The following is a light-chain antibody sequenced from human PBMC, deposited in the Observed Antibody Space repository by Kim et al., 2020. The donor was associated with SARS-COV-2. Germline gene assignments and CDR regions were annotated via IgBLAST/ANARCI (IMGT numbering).Light chain of an antibody. J-gene: IGLJ3*02. Sequence: VTNSCTRSSGSIASSYVQWYPQRPGSSPTAVIYEDNHRPSGVPDRFSGSIDSSSNSASPTISGRMTEDEADYYCQSYDDVNQGVFGGGTKLTVL. V-gene: IGLV6-57*01. CDR1: SGSIASSY. CDR2: EDN. CDR3: QSYDDVNQGV.